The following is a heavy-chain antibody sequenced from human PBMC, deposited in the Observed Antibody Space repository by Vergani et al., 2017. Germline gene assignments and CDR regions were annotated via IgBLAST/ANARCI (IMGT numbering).Heavy chain of an antibody. CDR2: ISYDGSNK. Sequence: LQLVESGGGVVQPGRSLRLSCAASGFTFSSYGMHWVRQAPGKGLEWLAVISYDGSNKYYADSVKGRFTISRDNSKNTLYLQMNSLRAEDTAVYYCAKHYYYYYYMDVWGKGTTVTVSS. CDR1: GFTFSSYG. J-gene: IGHJ6*03. CDR3: AKHYYYYYYMDV. V-gene: IGHV3-30*18.